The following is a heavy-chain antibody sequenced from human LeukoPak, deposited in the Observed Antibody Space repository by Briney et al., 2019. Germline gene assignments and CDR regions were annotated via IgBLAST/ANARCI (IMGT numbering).Heavy chain of an antibody. Sequence: PGGSLRLSCAASGFTFSNYAMSWVRQAPGKGLEWVLAILGSGVTTYYADSVKGRFTVSRDNSKSTLYLQMNTLRAEDTALYYCAKWGDYDVLTGYYVPDYWGQGTLVTVSS. D-gene: IGHD3-9*01. J-gene: IGHJ4*02. CDR3: AKWGDYDVLTGYYVPDY. CDR2: ILGSGVTT. CDR1: GFTFSNYA. V-gene: IGHV3-23*01.